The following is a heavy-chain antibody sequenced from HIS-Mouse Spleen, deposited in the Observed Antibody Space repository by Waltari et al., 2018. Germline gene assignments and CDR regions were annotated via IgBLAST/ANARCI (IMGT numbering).Heavy chain of an antibody. CDR1: GGSISSSSYY. CDR2: IYYSGST. D-gene: IGHD6-13*01. V-gene: IGHV4-39*07. J-gene: IGHJ2*01. Sequence: QLQLQESGPGLVKPSETLSLTCTVSGGSISSSSYYWGWIRQPPGKGLEWIGSIYYSGSTYYNPSLKSRVTISVDTSKNQFTLKLSSVTAADTAVYYCAGEIPYSSSWYDGYFDLWGRGTLVTVSS. CDR3: AGEIPYSSSWYDGYFDL.